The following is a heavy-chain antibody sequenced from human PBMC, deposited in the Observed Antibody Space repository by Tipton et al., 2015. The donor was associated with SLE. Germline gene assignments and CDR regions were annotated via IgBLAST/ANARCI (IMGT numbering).Heavy chain of an antibody. CDR3: ARDGDGGSGSYDAFDI. CDR1: GGSISSYY. J-gene: IGHJ3*02. D-gene: IGHD3-10*01. V-gene: IGHV4-59*01. CDR2: IYYSGST. Sequence: TLSLTCTVSGGSISSYYWSWIRQPPGKGLEWIGYIYYSGSTNYNPSLKSRVTISVDMSKNQFSLKLSSVTAADTAVYYCARDGDGGSGSYDAFDIWGQGTMVTVSS.